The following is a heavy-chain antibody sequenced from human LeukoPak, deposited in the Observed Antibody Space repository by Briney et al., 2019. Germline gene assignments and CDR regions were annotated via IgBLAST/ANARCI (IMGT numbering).Heavy chain of an antibody. Sequence: SETLSLTCSVSGGSISSGGYYWSWIRQHPGKGLEWIGYVPYSGSTFYNPSLKSRVTISLDTTKNQFSLRLTSVTAADTAVYYCAVKTAAAGFYWGQGTLVTVSS. CDR1: GGSISSGGYY. V-gene: IGHV4-31*03. D-gene: IGHD6-13*01. CDR3: AVKTAAAGFY. CDR2: VPYSGST. J-gene: IGHJ4*02.